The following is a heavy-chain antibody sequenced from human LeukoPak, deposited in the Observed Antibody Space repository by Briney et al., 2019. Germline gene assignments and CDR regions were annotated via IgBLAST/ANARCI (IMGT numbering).Heavy chain of an antibody. CDR2: ISDSGGST. V-gene: IGHV3-64D*09. Sequence: GGSLRLSWSASGFPFSSYAMHWVRQAPGKGLEYVSAISDSGGSTYYADSVKGRFTISRDNSKNTLYLQMSSLRAEDTAVYFCVRGYPFGPYGMDVWGQGTTVTVSS. CDR3: VRGYPFGPYGMDV. J-gene: IGHJ6*02. D-gene: IGHD5-18*01. CDR1: GFPFSSYA.